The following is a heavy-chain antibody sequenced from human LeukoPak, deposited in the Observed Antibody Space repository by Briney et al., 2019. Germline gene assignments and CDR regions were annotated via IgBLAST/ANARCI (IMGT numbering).Heavy chain of an antibody. Sequence: GGSLRLSCAASGFTFSSYWMNWARLAPGKGPEWVASINHNGNVNYYVDSVKGRFTISRDNAKNSLYLQMSNLRAEDTAVYFCARGGGLDVWGQGATVTVSS. J-gene: IGHJ6*02. D-gene: IGHD3-16*01. CDR3: ARGGGLDV. CDR1: GFTFSSYW. CDR2: INHNGNVN. V-gene: IGHV3-7*03.